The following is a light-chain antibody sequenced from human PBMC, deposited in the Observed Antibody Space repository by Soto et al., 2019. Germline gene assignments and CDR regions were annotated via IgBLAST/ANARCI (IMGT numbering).Light chain of an antibody. V-gene: IGKV3-20*01. CDR1: QSIRNL. CDR2: EES. J-gene: IGKJ1*01. Sequence: VLAQSPATLSVSPGDSATLSCRASQSIRNLLAWYQQNTGQPPRILIFEESSRATGVPARISGSGSGTDLNLTISRLEPEDFAVYYCQKYGSSPRTFGQGTKVDIK. CDR3: QKYGSSPRT.